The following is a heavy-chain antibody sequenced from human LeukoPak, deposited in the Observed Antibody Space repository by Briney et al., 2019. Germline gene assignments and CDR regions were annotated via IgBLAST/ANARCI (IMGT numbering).Heavy chain of an antibody. CDR3: ARSPGIAARPYYFDY. J-gene: IGHJ4*02. CDR1: GGTFSSYA. CDR2: IIPIFGTA. Sequence: SVKVSCKASGGTFSSYAISWVRQAPGQGLEWMGGIIPIFGTANYAQKFQGRVTITADESTSTAYMELSSLRSEDTAVYYCARSPGIAARPYYFDYWGQGTLVTVSS. V-gene: IGHV1-69*13. D-gene: IGHD6-6*01.